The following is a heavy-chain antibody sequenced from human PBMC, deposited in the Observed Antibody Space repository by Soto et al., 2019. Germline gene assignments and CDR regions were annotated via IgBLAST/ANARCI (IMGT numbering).Heavy chain of an antibody. CDR2: IKSKTDGGTT. CDR1: GFTFSNAW. V-gene: IGHV3-15*01. J-gene: IGHJ3*02. Sequence: GGSLRLSCAASGFTFSNAWMSWVRQAPGKGLEWVGRIKSKTDGGTTDYAAPVKGRFTISRDDSKNTLYLQMNSLKTEDTAMYYCTTAAQWPFDAFDIWGQGTMVTVSS. D-gene: IGHD6-19*01. CDR3: TTAAQWPFDAFDI.